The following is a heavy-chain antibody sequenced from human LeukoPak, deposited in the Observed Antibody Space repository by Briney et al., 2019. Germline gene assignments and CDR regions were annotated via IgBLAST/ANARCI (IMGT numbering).Heavy chain of an antibody. CDR1: GYTFISYG. V-gene: IGHV1-18*01. D-gene: IGHD1-26*01. CDR2: IIAYNGNT. J-gene: IGHJ4*02. Sequence: ASGKLSCKASGYTFISYGISWVRQAPGQGLEWMGWIIAYNGNTNYAQKFQGRVTMTTDTSTSTDYMELRSLRSDDTAVYYCARGEVGGSYGIAFDYWGQGTLVTVSS. CDR3: ARGEVGGSYGIAFDY.